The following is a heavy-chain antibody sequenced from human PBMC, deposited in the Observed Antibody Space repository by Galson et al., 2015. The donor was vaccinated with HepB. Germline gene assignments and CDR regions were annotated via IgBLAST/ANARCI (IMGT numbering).Heavy chain of an antibody. CDR1: GFSFRSTW. J-gene: IGHJ3*02. V-gene: IGHV3-7*01. D-gene: IGHD6-25*01. Sequence: SLRLSCAASGFSFRSTWMTWVRPDPVRGLERVANINENGSEDYYVESVRGRFTISRDNARNSLFLQMNSLRAEDTAVYYCARDHGYQSFDIWGQGTMVTVSS. CDR2: INENGSED. CDR3: ARDHGYQSFDI.